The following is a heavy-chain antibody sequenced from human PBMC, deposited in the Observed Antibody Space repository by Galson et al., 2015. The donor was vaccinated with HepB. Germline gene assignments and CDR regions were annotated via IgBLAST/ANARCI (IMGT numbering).Heavy chain of an antibody. V-gene: IGHV3-30-3*01. D-gene: IGHD3-3*01. J-gene: IGHJ6*02. CDR2: ISYDGSNK. Sequence: SLRLSCAASGFTFSSYAMHWVRQAPGKGLEWVAVISYDGSNKYYADSVKGRFTISRDNSKNTLYLQMNSLRAEDTAVYYCARDRYYDFWSGYFQGVYYYYGMDVWGQGTTVTVSS. CDR3: ARDRYYDFWSGYFQGVYYYYGMDV. CDR1: GFTFSSYA.